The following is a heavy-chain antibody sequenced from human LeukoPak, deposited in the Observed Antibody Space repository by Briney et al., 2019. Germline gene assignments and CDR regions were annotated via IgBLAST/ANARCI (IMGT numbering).Heavy chain of an antibody. D-gene: IGHD3-22*01. CDR2: IWYGGSNK. Sequence: GGSLRLSCAASGFTFSSYGMHWVRQAPGKGLEWVAVIWYGGSNKYYADSVKGRFTISRDNSKNTLYLQMNSLRAEDTAVYYCAKDKIRGSSGYYFDYWGQGTLVTVSS. V-gene: IGHV3-30*02. CDR3: AKDKIRGSSGYYFDY. CDR1: GFTFSSYG. J-gene: IGHJ4*02.